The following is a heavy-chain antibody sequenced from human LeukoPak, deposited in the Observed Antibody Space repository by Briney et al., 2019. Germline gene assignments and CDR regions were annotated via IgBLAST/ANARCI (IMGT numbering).Heavy chain of an antibody. CDR1: GFTFSNYA. V-gene: IGHV3-23*01. CDR2: ISGSGRST. J-gene: IGHJ6*03. D-gene: IGHD3/OR15-3a*01. CDR3: AKGDSNDYGFTYYYYYMDV. Sequence: GGSLRLSCAASGFTFSNYAVSWVRQAPGKGLEWVSTISGSGRSTYYADSVKGRFTISRDNSKNTVYLHMSSLRAEDTAVYYCAKGDSNDYGFTYYYYYMDVWGKGTTVTVSS.